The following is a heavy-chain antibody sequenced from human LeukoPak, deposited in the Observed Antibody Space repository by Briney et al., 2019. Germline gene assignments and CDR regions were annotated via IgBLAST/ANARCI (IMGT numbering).Heavy chain of an antibody. Sequence: PGGSLRLSCAASGFTVSSNYMSWVRQAPGKGLEWVSVIYSGGSTYYADSVKGRFTISRDNSKNTLYLQMNSLRAEDTAVYYCARDILGYCSSTSCSAFDYWGQGTLVTVSS. J-gene: IGHJ4*02. CDR2: IYSGGST. D-gene: IGHD2-2*01. CDR1: GFTVSSNY. V-gene: IGHV3-66*01. CDR3: ARDILGYCSSTSCSAFDY.